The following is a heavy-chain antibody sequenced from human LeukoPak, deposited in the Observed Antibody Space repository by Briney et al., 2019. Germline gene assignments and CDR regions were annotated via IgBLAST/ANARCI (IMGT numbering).Heavy chain of an antibody. D-gene: IGHD4-11*01. Sequence: PGGSLRLSCAASGFTFSSYAMHWVRQAPGKGLEWVAVISYDGSNKYYADSVKGRFTISRDNSKNTLYLQMNSLRPEDTAVYYCAKVGLIVTTILDYFDYWGQGTLVTVSS. CDR2: ISYDGSNK. CDR1: GFTFSSYA. V-gene: IGHV3-30*04. J-gene: IGHJ4*02. CDR3: AKVGLIVTTILDYFDY.